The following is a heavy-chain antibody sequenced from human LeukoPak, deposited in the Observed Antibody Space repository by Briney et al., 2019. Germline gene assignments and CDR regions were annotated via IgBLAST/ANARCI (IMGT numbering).Heavy chain of an antibody. J-gene: IGHJ6*04. CDR2: IYSGGST. Sequence: GGSLRLSCAASGFTVSSNYMSWVRQAPGKGLEWVSVIYSGGSTYYADSVKGRFTISRDNSKNTLYLQMNSLRAEDTAVYYCASAGQGGYNPHRLPHYYGMDVWGKGTTVTVSS. V-gene: IGHV3-53*01. CDR1: GFTVSSNY. CDR3: ASAGQGGYNPHRLPHYYGMDV. D-gene: IGHD5-18*01.